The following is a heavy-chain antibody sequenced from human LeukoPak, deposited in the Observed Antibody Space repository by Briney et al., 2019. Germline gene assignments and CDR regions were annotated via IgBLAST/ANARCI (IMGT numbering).Heavy chain of an antibody. CDR3: ARDGD. CDR1: GFTVSSNY. J-gene: IGHJ4*02. D-gene: IGHD3-16*01. CDR2: ISGSGGRT. Sequence: PGGSLRLSCAASGFTVSSNYMSWVRQAPGKGLEWVSGISGSGGRTYYADTVKGRFTIPRDNAKNSLYLQMNSLRAEDTAVYYCARDGDWGQGTLVTVSS. V-gene: IGHV3-53*01.